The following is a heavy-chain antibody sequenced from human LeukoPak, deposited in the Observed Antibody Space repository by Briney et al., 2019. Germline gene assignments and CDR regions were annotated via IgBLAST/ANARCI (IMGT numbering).Heavy chain of an antibody. CDR3: ARVAHYYGSGSSYTYYYYYMDV. V-gene: IGHV1-8*03. Sequence: ASVKVSCKASGYTFTSYDINWVRQATGQGLEWMGWMNPNNGNKAYAQKFQGRVSLTRNTSISTAYMELSSLRSEYTALYYFARVAHYYGSGSSYTYYYYYMDVWGKGTAVTVSS. CDR1: GYTFTSYD. D-gene: IGHD3-10*01. J-gene: IGHJ6*03. CDR2: MNPNNGNK.